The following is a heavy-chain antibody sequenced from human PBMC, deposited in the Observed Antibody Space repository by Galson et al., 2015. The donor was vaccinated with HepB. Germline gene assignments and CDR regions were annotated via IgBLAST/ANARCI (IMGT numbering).Heavy chain of an antibody. Sequence: SLRLSCAASGFTFSSYAMSWVRQAPGKGLEWVSVICGSGGSTYYADSVKGRFTISRDNSKNTLYLQMNSLRAEDTAVYYCAKDLGDIAATPFDYWGQGTLVTVSS. V-gene: IGHV3-23*01. D-gene: IGHD6-13*01. CDR3: AKDLGDIAATPFDY. CDR1: GFTFSSYA. CDR2: ICGSGGST. J-gene: IGHJ4*02.